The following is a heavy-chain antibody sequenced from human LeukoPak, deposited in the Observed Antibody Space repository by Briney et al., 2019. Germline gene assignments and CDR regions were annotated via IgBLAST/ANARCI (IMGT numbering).Heavy chain of an antibody. CDR2: IYYSGST. CDR3: AAEGVPAAGNWFDP. J-gene: IGHJ5*02. D-gene: IGHD2-2*01. Sequence: SETLSLTCTVSGGSISSYYWSWVRQPPGKGLEWIGYIYYSGSTNYNPSLKSRVTISVDTSKNQFSLKLSSVTAADTAVYYCAAEGVPAAGNWFDPWGQGTLVTVSS. CDR1: GGSISSYY. V-gene: IGHV4-59*01.